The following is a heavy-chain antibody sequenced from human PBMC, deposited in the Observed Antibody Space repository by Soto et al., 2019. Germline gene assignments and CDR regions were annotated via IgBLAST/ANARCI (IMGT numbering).Heavy chain of an antibody. V-gene: IGHV4-61*01. D-gene: IGHD1-7*01. J-gene: IGHJ6*02. CDR3: ARDRAGTTDSYNGMDV. Sequence: SETLSLTCTVSGGSVSSGSYFWSWFRQPPGKGLEWLGYIYYTGSTNYKPYLKSRVTMSLDTSKNQFSLKLSSVTAADAAVYYCARDRAGTTDSYNGMDVWGRGSTVTVYS. CDR2: IYYTGST. CDR1: GGSVSSGSYF.